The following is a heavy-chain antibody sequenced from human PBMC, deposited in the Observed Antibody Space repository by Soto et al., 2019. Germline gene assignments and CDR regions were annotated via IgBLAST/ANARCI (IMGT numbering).Heavy chain of an antibody. CDR2: ISYDGGNE. J-gene: IGHJ4*02. CDR3: AKGVVREPAYFDY. CDR1: GFTFSAFA. D-gene: IGHD3-10*01. Sequence: QVQMVESGGGVAQPRRSLRLSCAVSGFTFSAFAMYWVRQAPGKGVEWVALISYDGGNEDYAESVRGRFTISRDNSKNPLYLAMNSLSAQDSAVYFCAKGVVREPAYFDYWGQGPLVTVSS. V-gene: IGHV3-30*18.